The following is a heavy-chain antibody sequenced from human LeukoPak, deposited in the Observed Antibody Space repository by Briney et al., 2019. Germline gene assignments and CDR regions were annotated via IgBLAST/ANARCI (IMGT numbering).Heavy chain of an antibody. D-gene: IGHD3-3*01. CDR3: ARGYYDFWSGYPSPYYYYYYGMDV. CDR2: INPNSGGT. CDR1: GFTSTNFA. Sequence: EASVKVSCKASGFTSTNFAVHWVRQAPGQGLEWMGWINPNSGGTNYAQKFQGWVTMTRDTSISTAYMELSRLRSDDTAVYYCARGYYDFWSGYPSPYYYYYYGMDVWGQGTTVTVSS. J-gene: IGHJ6*02. V-gene: IGHV1-2*04.